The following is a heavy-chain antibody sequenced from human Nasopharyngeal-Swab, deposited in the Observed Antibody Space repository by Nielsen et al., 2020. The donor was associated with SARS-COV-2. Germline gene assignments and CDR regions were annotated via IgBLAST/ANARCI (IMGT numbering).Heavy chain of an antibody. J-gene: IGHJ5*01. CDR3: ATTRGLGPGGWFES. CDR1: GFTFSDYY. V-gene: IGHV3-11*03. D-gene: IGHD1-1*01. CDR2: ISNSGSST. Sequence: GESLKISCAASGFTFSDYYMSWIRQAPGKGLEWVSYISNSGSSTNYADSVRGRFTISSDNAKNSLYLQMSSLRAEDTAVYYCATTRGLGPGGWFESWGQGTLVTVSS.